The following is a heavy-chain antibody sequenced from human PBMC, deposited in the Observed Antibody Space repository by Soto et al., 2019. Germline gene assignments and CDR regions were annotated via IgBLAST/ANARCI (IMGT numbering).Heavy chain of an antibody. V-gene: IGHV3-21*01. Sequence: PGGSLRLSCAASGFTFSSYSMNWVRQAPGKGLEWVSSISSSSYIYYADSVKGRFTISRDNAKNSLYLQMNSLRAEDTAVYYCARDYYESSGYYAPFDYWGQGTLVTVSS. CDR3: ARDYYESSGYYAPFDY. CDR1: GFTFSSYS. J-gene: IGHJ4*02. CDR2: ISSSSYI. D-gene: IGHD3-22*01.